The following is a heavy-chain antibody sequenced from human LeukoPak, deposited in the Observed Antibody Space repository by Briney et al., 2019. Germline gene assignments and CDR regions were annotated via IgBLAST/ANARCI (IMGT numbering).Heavy chain of an antibody. D-gene: IGHD6-6*01. CDR3: ASGSVSSSHPFDY. J-gene: IGHJ4*02. Sequence: LVKVSCKASGGTFSSYAISWVRQAPGQGLEWMGGIIPIFGTANYAQKFQGRVTITTDESTSTAYMELSSLRSEDTAVYYCASGSVSSSHPFDYWGQGTLVTVSS. CDR1: GGTFSSYA. V-gene: IGHV1-69*05. CDR2: IIPIFGTA.